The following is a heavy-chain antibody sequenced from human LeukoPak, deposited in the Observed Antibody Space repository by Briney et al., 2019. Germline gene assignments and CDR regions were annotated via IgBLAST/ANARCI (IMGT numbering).Heavy chain of an antibody. CDR1: GFTFSSYA. Sequence: GGSLRLSCAASGFTFSSYAMSWVRQAPGKGLEWVSAISGSGGSTYYADSVKGRFTISRDNSKNTLYLQMNSLRAEDTAVYHCAKHADFWSGYFFWYFDYWGQGTLVTVSS. CDR2: ISGSGGST. V-gene: IGHV3-23*01. J-gene: IGHJ4*02. CDR3: AKHADFWSGYFFWYFDY. D-gene: IGHD3-3*01.